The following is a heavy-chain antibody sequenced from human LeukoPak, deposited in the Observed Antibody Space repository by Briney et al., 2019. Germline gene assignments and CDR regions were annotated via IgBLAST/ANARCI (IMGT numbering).Heavy chain of an antibody. CDR2: ISWSSGGI. V-gene: IGHV3-9*01. J-gene: IGHJ6*03. CDR1: GFTFDDYA. Sequence: GRSLRLSCAASGFTFDDYAMHWVRQAPGKGLEWVSGISWSSGGIGYADSVKGRFTISRDNAKNPLYLQMNSLKAEDTALYYCAKAPTARAHYYYMDVWGKGTTVTVSS. CDR3: AKAPTARAHYYYMDV. D-gene: IGHD5-18*01.